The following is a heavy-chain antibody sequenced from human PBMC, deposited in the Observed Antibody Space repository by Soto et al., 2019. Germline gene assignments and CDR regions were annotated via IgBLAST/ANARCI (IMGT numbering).Heavy chain of an antibody. Sequence: SETLSLTCAVYGGSFSGYYWSWIRQPPGKGLEWIGSIYYSGTTYYNPSLKSRVTISVDTSKNQFLLKLSSVTAADTAVYYCARREAVASNWFDPWGQGTLVTVSS. J-gene: IGHJ5*02. D-gene: IGHD6-19*01. CDR1: GGSFSGYY. CDR2: IYYSGTT. CDR3: ARREAVASNWFDP. V-gene: IGHV4-34*01.